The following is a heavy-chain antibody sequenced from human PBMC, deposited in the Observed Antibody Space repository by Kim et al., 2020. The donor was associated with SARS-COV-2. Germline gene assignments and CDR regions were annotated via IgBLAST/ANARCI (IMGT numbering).Heavy chain of an antibody. Sequence: GGSLRLSCAASGFTFSSYGMHWVRQAPGKGLEWVAVISYDGSNKYYADSVKGRFTISRDNSKNTLYLQMNSLRAEDTAVYYCAKASIAARPYYYGMDVWGQGTPVTVSS. V-gene: IGHV3-30*18. CDR1: GFTFSSYG. CDR3: AKASIAARPYYYGMDV. CDR2: ISYDGSNK. J-gene: IGHJ6*02. D-gene: IGHD6-6*01.